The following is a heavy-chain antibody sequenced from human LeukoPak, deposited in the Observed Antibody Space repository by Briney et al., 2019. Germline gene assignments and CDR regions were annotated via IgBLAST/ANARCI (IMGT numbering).Heavy chain of an antibody. CDR3: ARTKRNPDSDLMVRGVIIGPKIFDY. J-gene: IGHJ4*02. Sequence: ASVKVSCKASGYTFTSYYMHWVRQAPGQGLEWMGIINPSGGSTSYAQKFQGRVTMTRDTSTSTVYMELSSLRSEDTAVYYCARTKRNPDSDLMVRGVIIGPKIFDYWGQGTLVTVSS. CDR2: INPSGGST. CDR1: GYTFTSYY. V-gene: IGHV1-46*01. D-gene: IGHD3-10*01.